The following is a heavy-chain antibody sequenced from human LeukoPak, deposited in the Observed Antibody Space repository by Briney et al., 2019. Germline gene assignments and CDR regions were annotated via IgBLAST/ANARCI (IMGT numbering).Heavy chain of an antibody. CDR3: ARDHEGDF. CDR2: INTDGSGT. V-gene: IGHV3-74*01. J-gene: IGHJ4*02. Sequence: TGGSLRLSCAASGFTFSNYWMHWVRQVPGEGLVWVSRINTDGSGTYYADSVKGRFTISRDNPKNTLYLLMSRLRAEDTAIYYCARDHEGDFWGQGTLVTVSS. CDR1: GFTFSNYW.